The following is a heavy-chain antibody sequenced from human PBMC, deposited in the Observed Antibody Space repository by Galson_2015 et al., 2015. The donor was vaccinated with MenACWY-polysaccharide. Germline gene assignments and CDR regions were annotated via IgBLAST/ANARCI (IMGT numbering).Heavy chain of an antibody. CDR1: GFTFSSYA. CDR2: ISYDGSNK. J-gene: IGHJ4*02. Sequence: SLRLSCAASGFTFSSYAMHWVRQAPGKGLEWVAVISYDGSNKYYADSVKGRFTISRDKSKNTLYLQMNSLRAEDTAVYYCARDSSGWGFLDYWGQGTLVTVSS. D-gene: IGHD6-19*01. CDR3: ARDSSGWGFLDY. V-gene: IGHV3-30-3*01.